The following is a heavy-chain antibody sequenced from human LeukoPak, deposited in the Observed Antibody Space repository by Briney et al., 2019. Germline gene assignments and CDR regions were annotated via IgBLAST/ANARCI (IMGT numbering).Heavy chain of an antibody. CDR2: ISYDGSNK. CDR1: GFTSSSYG. J-gene: IGHJ6*02. D-gene: IGHD6-13*01. Sequence: GGSLRLSCAASGFTSSSYGMHWVRQAPGKGLEWVAVISYDGSNKYYADSVKGRFTISRDNSKNTLYLQMNSLRAEDTAVYYCAKGAAGLYYYYYYGMDVWGQGTTVTVSS. V-gene: IGHV3-30*18. CDR3: AKGAAGLYYYYYYGMDV.